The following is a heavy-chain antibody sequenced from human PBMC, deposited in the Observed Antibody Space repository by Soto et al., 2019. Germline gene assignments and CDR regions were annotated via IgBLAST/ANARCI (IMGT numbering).Heavy chain of an antibody. V-gene: IGHV3-30*18. D-gene: IGHD2-2*01. Sequence: AGGSLRLSCAASGFTFSSYGMHWVRQAPGKGLEWVAVISYDGSNKYYADSVKGRFTISRDNSKNTLYLQMNSLRAEDTAVYYCAKDHLIVVVPAAIGGLFGLSMDVWGQGTTVTVSS. CDR2: ISYDGSNK. CDR1: GFTFSSYG. CDR3: AKDHLIVVVPAAIGGLFGLSMDV. J-gene: IGHJ6*02.